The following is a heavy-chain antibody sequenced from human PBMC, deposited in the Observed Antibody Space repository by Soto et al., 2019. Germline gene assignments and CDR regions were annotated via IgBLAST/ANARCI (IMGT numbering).Heavy chain of an antibody. D-gene: IGHD3-10*01. CDR1: GFTFSSYW. CDR2: IKQDGSEK. V-gene: IGHV3-7*01. CDR3: AKDRVNYYGSGSYYNGNYYYYIYV. Sequence: GGSLRLSCAASGFTFSSYWMSWVRQAPGKGLEWVANIKQDGSEKYYVDSVKGRFTISRDNAKNSLYLQMNSLRAEDTAVYYCAKDRVNYYGSGSYYNGNYYYYIYVCAKRTTVPVSS. J-gene: IGHJ6*03.